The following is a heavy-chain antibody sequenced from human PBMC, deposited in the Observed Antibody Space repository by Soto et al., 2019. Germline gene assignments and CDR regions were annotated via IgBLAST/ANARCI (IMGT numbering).Heavy chain of an antibody. CDR2: IYSGGNT. Sequence: GSLSLSCAVSGFTVSSNYMNWVRQAPGKGLEWVSFIYSGGNTYYADSVKGRFTISRDNSKNMLYLQMNSLRVEDTAVYYCAREVRVRGFAFDIWGQGTMVTVSS. V-gene: IGHV3-66*01. J-gene: IGHJ3*02. CDR3: AREVRVRGFAFDI. D-gene: IGHD3-3*01. CDR1: GFTVSSNY.